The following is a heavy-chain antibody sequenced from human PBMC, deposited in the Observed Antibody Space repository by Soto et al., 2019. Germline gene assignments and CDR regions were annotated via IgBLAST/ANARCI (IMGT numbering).Heavy chain of an antibody. V-gene: IGHV4-34*01. CDR1: GGSFSGYY. CDR3: ARGQRITIFGLVKPYTPDFAY. Sequence: PSETLSLTCAVYGGSFSGYYWSWIRQPPGKGLEWIGEINHSGSTNYNPSLKSRVTISVDTSKNQFSLKLSSVTAADTAVYYCARGQRITIFGLVKPYTPDFAYWGQVTLVTVSS. J-gene: IGHJ4*02. D-gene: IGHD3-3*01. CDR2: INHSGST.